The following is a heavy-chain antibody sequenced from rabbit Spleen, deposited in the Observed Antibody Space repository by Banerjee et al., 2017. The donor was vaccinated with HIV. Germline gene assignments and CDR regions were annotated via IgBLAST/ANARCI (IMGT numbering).Heavy chain of an antibody. CDR2: IVNGNGNT. J-gene: IGHJ3*01. Sequence: QEQLVESGGGLVQPGGSLKLSCKASGFDFGNYGMCWVRQAPGKGPEWIACIVNGNGNTYYASWVNGRFTISRSTSLATVTLQMTSLTAADTATYFCARTAGTSDANSYFDLWGQGTLVTVS. V-gene: IGHV1S47*01. D-gene: IGHD8-1*01. CDR3: ARTAGTSDANSYFDL. CDR1: GFDFGNYG.